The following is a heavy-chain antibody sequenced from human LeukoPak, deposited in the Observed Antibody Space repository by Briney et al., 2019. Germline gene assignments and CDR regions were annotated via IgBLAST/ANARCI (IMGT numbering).Heavy chain of an antibody. V-gene: IGHV1-8*01. Sequence: ASVKVSCKASGYTFTSYDINWVRQATGQGLEWMGWMNPNSGNTGYAQKFQGRVTMTRNTSISTAYMELSSLRSEDTAVYYCARIRGGMHHMDVWGKGTTVTISS. CDR1: GYTFTSYD. CDR3: ARIRGGMHHMDV. D-gene: IGHD6-25*01. CDR2: MNPNSGNT. J-gene: IGHJ6*03.